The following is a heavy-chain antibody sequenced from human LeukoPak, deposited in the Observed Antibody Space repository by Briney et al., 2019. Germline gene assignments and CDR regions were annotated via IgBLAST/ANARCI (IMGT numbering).Heavy chain of an antibody. CDR2: INWNGGKT. D-gene: IGHD3-16*01. V-gene: IGHV3-20*04. CDR3: ARGGGLDV. J-gene: IGHJ6*02. CDR1: GYTFDDYG. Sequence: PGGSLRLSCAASGYTFDDYGMSWVRQAPGKGLEWVSGINWNGGKTGYADAVRGRFSISRDNAKNSLYLQMNTLTVEDTALYYCARGGGLDVWGQGATVTVSS.